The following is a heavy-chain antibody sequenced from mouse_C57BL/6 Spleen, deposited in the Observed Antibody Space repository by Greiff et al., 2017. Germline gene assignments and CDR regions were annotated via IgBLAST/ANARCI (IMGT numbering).Heavy chain of an antibody. CDR3: ARDDYDEIDY. D-gene: IGHD2-4*01. CDR1: GYSITSGYY. V-gene: IGHV3-6*01. Sequence: EVQLQESGPGLVKPSQSLSLTCSVTGYSITSGYYWNWIRQFPGNKLEWMGYISYDGSNNYNPSLKNRISITRDTSKNQFFLKLNSVTTEDTATYYCARDDYDEIDYWGQGTTLTVSS. CDR2: ISYDGSN. J-gene: IGHJ2*01.